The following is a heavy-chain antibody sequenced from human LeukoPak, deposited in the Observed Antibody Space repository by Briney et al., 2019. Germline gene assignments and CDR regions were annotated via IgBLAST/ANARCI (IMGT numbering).Heavy chain of an antibody. J-gene: IGHJ4*02. CDR3: ARGGRIAVAGTYYFDY. CDR2: IYYSGST. Sequence: SETLSLTCTVSGGSISSGDYYWSWIRQPPGKGLEWIGYIYYSGSTYYNPSLKSRVTISVDTSKNQFSLKLSSVTAADTAVYYCARGGRIAVAGTYYFDYWGQGTLVTVSS. V-gene: IGHV4-30-4*01. CDR1: GGSISSGDYY. D-gene: IGHD6-19*01.